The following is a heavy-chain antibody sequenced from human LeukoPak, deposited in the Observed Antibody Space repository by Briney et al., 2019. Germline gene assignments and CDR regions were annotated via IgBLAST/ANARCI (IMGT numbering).Heavy chain of an antibody. D-gene: IGHD3-22*01. V-gene: IGHV4-59*08. CDR1: GGSITTYY. CDR2: IYYSGIT. CDR3: ARVRGYYDSSGYDY. Sequence: SETLSLTCTVSGGSITTYYWSWIRQPPGKGLEGIAYIYYSGITNYNPSLKSRVSISVATSKTLFSLSLSSVTAADTAVYYCARVRGYYDSSGYDYWGQGTLVTVSS. J-gene: IGHJ4*02.